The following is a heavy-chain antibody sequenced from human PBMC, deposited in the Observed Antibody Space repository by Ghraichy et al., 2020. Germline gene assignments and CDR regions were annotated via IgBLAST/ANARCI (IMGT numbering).Heavy chain of an antibody. CDR1: GFTFSSYA. J-gene: IGHJ4*02. D-gene: IGHD3-3*01. CDR3: AKSIRFLEWSGSDY. V-gene: IGHV3-23*01. CDR2: ISGSGGST. Sequence: GGSLRLSCAASGFTFSSYAMSWVRQAPGKGLEWVSAISGSGGSTYYADSVKGRFTISRDNSKNTLYLQMNSLRAEDTAVYYCAKSIRFLEWSGSDYWGQGTLVTVSS.